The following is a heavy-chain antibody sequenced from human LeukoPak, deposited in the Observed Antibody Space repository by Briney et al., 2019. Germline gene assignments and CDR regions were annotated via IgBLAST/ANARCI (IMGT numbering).Heavy chain of an antibody. Sequence: GGSLRLSCAASGFTFSSYSMMWVRQAPGKGLEWVSYISSSSTTIHYADSVKGRFTISRDNAENSVYLQMNSLRAEDTAVYYCAREVSGSYYYYMDVWGKGTTVTVSS. CDR2: ISSSSTTI. V-gene: IGHV3-48*01. CDR3: AREVSGSYYYYMDV. J-gene: IGHJ6*03. CDR1: GFTFSSYS. D-gene: IGHD1-26*01.